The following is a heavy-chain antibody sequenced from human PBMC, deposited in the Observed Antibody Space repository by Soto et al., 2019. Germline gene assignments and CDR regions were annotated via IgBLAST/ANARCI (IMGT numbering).Heavy chain of an antibody. J-gene: IGHJ5*02. Sequence: PSETLSLTCTVSGGSISSGVYYWSWIRQPPGKGLEWIGYIYYSGSTYYNPSLKSRVTISVDTSKNQFSLKLSSVTAADTAVYYCARGPGIVVVFNWFDPWGQGTLVTVSS. D-gene: IGHD2-15*01. V-gene: IGHV4-30-4*01. CDR3: ARGPGIVVVFNWFDP. CDR1: GGSISSGVYY. CDR2: IYYSGST.